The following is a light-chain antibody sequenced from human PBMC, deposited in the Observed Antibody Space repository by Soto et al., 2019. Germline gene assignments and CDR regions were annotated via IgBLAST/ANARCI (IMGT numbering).Light chain of an antibody. J-gene: IGKJ4*01. Sequence: EIVLTQSPATLSLSPGEGATLSCRASQSIRTYLGWYQQKPGQAPRLLIYDASNRATGIPARFSGSGSGTAFPLTISSLEPEDFAVYYCQQRIDWPLTFGGGTKVEIK. CDR2: DAS. CDR1: QSIRTY. V-gene: IGKV3-11*01. CDR3: QQRIDWPLT.